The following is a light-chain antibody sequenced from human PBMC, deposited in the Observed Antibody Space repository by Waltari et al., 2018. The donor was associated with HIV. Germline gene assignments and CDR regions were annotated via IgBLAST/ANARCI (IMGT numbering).Light chain of an antibody. Sequence: SYELTQPPSVSVSPGQTASITCSGDKLGNKFVSWYQQKPGQSPVLVIYKDTKRPSGIPERFSGSNSVNTATLTISGTQAMDEADYYCQAWDTITEFYVFGTGTKVTVL. J-gene: IGLJ1*01. V-gene: IGLV3-1*01. CDR3: QAWDTITEFYV. CDR2: KDT. CDR1: KLGNKF.